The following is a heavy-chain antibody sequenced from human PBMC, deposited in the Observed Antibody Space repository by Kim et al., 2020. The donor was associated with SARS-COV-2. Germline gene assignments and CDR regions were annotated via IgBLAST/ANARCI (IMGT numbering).Heavy chain of an antibody. V-gene: IGHV3-48*03. Sequence: YADSVKGRFTISRDNAKNSLYLQMNSLRAEDTAVYYCARVDSGYDFGNDYWGQGTLVTVSS. CDR3: ARVDSGYDFGNDY. J-gene: IGHJ4*02. D-gene: IGHD5-12*01.